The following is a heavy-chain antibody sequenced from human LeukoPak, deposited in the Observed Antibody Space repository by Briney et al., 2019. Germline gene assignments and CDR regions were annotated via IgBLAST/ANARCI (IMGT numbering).Heavy chain of an antibody. V-gene: IGHV3-48*04. Sequence: PGGSLRLSCAASGFTFSSYSMNWVRQAPGKGLEWVSYISSGSSTIYYADSVKGRFTISRDNAKNSLYLQMNSLRADDTAVYYCARGGATAINYFDYWGQGTLVTVSS. CDR3: ARGGATAINYFDY. J-gene: IGHJ4*02. D-gene: IGHD2-2*02. CDR1: GFTFSSYS. CDR2: ISSGSSTI.